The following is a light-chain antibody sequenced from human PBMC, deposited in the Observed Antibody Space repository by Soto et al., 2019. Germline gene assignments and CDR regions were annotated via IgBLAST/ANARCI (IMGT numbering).Light chain of an antibody. CDR1: QSISSY. J-gene: IGKJ1*01. CDR3: QQSYSTLWT. CDR2: AAS. Sequence: IAIGRAPSSLSSVVGDRCTITCPASQSISSYLNWYQQKPGKAPKLLIYAASSLQSGVPSRFSGSGSGTDFTLTISSLQPEDFATYYCQQSYSTLWTFGQGTKVDIK. V-gene: IGKV1-39*01.